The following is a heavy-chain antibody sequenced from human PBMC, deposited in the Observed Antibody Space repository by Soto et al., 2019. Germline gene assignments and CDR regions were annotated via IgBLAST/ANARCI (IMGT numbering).Heavy chain of an antibody. D-gene: IGHD4-17*01. CDR3: ARDQVKGTMTIL. V-gene: IGHV3-30-3*01. J-gene: IGHJ4*02. CDR1: GFTFINYA. CDR2: ISYDGSNK. Sequence: GGSLIISGAASGFTFINYAMHWVRQAPGKGLEWVAVISYDGSNKYYADSVKGRFTISRDNSKNTMYLQMNSLSAEDTAVYHCARDQVKGTMTILWGQGTLVTVSS.